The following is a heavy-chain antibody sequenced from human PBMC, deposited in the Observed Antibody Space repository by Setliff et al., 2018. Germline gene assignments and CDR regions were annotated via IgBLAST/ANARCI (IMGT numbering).Heavy chain of an antibody. J-gene: IGHJ6*03. CDR2: ISYDGSNQ. CDR1: GFTFGSHA. D-gene: IGHD3-16*01. V-gene: IGHV3-30*01. CDR3: AKSANRVKIWFGDYMDV. Sequence: GGSLRLSCAASGFTFGSHAMHWVRQAPGKGLEWVAVISYDGSNQYYADSVKGRFTVSRDNSKNTLSLQMYSLRTEDTALYYCAKSANRVKIWFGDYMDVWGKGTTVTV.